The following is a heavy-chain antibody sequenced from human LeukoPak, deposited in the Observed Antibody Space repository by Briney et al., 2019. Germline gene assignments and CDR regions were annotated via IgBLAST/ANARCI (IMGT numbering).Heavy chain of an antibody. V-gene: IGHV4-39*07. J-gene: IGHJ4*02. CDR1: GGSISSSSYY. CDR2: INHSGST. D-gene: IGHD2-15*01. CDR3: ARGGSVVAATRVLYYFDY. Sequence: SETLSLTCTVSGGSISSSSYYCRWIRQPPGKGLEWIGEINHSGSTNYNPSLKSRVTISVDTSKNQFSLKLSSVTAAETAVYYCARGGSVVAATRVLYYFDYWRQGTLVTVSS.